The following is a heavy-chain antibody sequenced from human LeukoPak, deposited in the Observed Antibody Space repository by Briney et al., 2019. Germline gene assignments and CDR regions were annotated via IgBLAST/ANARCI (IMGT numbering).Heavy chain of an antibody. D-gene: IGHD3-10*01. Sequence: GGSLRLSCAASGFTFSSYSMNWVRQAPGKGLEWVSAISGSGSNTYYADSVKGRFTISRDNSKNTVYLQMNSLRAEDTAVYYCAKNRPAVRGDDRPWGQGSLVTVSS. J-gene: IGHJ4*02. V-gene: IGHV3-23*01. CDR3: AKNRPAVRGDDRP. CDR1: GFTFSSYS. CDR2: ISGSGSNT.